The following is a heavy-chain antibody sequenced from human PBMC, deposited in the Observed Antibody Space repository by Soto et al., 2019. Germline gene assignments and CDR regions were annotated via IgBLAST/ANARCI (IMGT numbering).Heavy chain of an antibody. V-gene: IGHV1-8*01. CDR3: ARGVSAGVDY. CDR1: GYSFTSLD. J-gene: IGHJ4*02. Sequence: ASVKVSCKASGYSFTSLDINWLRQTAGQGLEWMGWMQPSTGRTGYAQKFQGRVTMTRDTSINTAYMELTTLTSDDTAFYYCARGVSAGVDYWGQGTLVTVSS. D-gene: IGHD1-26*01. CDR2: MQPSTGRT.